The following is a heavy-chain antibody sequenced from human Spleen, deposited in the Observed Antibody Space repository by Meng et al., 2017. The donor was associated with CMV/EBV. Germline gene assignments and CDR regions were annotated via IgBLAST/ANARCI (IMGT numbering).Heavy chain of an antibody. CDR3: ARESPEEIGEAKWGSLDY. V-gene: IGHV1-46*01. CDR2: FHPNIGST. J-gene: IGHJ4*02. CDR1: GHPLSNFY. D-gene: IGHD3-16*01. Sequence: ASVKVSCKASGHPLSNFYIHWVRQAPGQRLEWMGVFHPNIGSTSYALKFQGRVAMTRDTSTATIYMELSSLKSEDTAVYYCARESPEEIGEAKWGSLDYWGQGTLVTVPQ.